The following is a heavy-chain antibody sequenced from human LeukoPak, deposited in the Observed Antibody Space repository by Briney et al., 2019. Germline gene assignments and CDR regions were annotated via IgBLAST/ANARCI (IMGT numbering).Heavy chain of an antibody. CDR1: GYIFIHYW. J-gene: IGHJ3*02. V-gene: IGHV5-51*01. Sequence: GESLQISCKGSGYIFIHYWIGWVRQMPGKGLEWMGIINPADSDTRYSPSFQGQVLISADKSISTAYLHWGSPKASDTAMYFCARRRSSTSDAVDIWGQGTMVTVS. CDR3: ARRRSSTSDAVDI. CDR2: INPADSDT.